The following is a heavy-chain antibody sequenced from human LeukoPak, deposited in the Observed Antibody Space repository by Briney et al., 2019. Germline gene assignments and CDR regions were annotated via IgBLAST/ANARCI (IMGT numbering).Heavy chain of an antibody. D-gene: IGHD3-22*01. Sequence: HGESLKISCKCSEYISTSYWISWVRQLPGKGLEWMGRIDPSDSYTNSSPSFQGHVTISADKSISTAYLQWSSLKASDTAMYYCATGGDYYYDSRGYYPGGYWGQGTLVTVSS. CDR3: ATGGDYYYDSRGYYPGGY. V-gene: IGHV5-10-1*01. CDR2: IDPSDSYT. CDR1: EYISTSYW. J-gene: IGHJ4*02.